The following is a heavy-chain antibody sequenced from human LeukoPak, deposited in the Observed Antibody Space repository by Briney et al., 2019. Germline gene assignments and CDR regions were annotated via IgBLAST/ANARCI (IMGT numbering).Heavy chain of an antibody. Sequence: GGSLRLSCAASGFTFSSYAMSWVRQAPGKGLERVSAIGGSGRSTYYADSVKGRFTTSRDNSKNTLYLQMNSLRAEDTAVYYCAKAPTYYYDSSGLNFDYWGQGTLVTVSS. CDR2: IGGSGRST. V-gene: IGHV3-23*01. CDR1: GFTFSSYA. J-gene: IGHJ4*02. CDR3: AKAPTYYYDSSGLNFDY. D-gene: IGHD3-22*01.